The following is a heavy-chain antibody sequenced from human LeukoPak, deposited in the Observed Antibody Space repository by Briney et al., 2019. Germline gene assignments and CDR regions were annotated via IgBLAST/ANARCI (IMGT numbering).Heavy chain of an antibody. V-gene: IGHV3-30-3*01. D-gene: IGHD5-18*01. Sequence: GGSLRLSCAASGFTFSSYAMHWVRQAPGKGLEWVAVISYDGSNKYYADSVKGRFTISRDNAKNSLYLQMNSLRAEDTALYYCAKDYSYGFRRFDYWGQGTLVTVSS. CDR1: GFTFSSYA. CDR2: ISYDGSNK. CDR3: AKDYSYGFRRFDY. J-gene: IGHJ4*02.